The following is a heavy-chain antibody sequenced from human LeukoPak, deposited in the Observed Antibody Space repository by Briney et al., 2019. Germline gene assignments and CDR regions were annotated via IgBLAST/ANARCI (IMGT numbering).Heavy chain of an antibody. V-gene: IGHV3-30*02. CDR3: AKDVMGPFDY. D-gene: IGHD3-16*01. CDR2: IRYDGINK. Sequence: GGSLRLSYAASGFTFSSYGMHWVRQAPGKGLEGVAFIRYDGINKYYADSVKGRFTISRDNSKNTLYLQMNSLRAEDTAVYYCAKDVMGPFDYWGQGTLVTVSS. CDR1: GFTFSSYG. J-gene: IGHJ4*02.